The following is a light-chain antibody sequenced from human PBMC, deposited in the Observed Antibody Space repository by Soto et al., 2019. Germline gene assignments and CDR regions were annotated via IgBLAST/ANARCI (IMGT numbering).Light chain of an antibody. CDR1: QSVSSN. Sequence: EIVMTQSPATLSVSPGERATLSCRASQSVSSNLAWYQQKPGQAPRLLIYGASTRATGIQARFSGSGSGTEFTLTICSLQSEDFAVYYCQQYNNWPPHACGGGTKVEIK. CDR3: QQYNNWPPHA. V-gene: IGKV3-15*01. J-gene: IGKJ4*01. CDR2: GAS.